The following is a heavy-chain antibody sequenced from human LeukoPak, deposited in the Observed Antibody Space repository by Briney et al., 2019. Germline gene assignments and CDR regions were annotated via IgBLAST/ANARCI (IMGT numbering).Heavy chain of an antibody. CDR2: ISAYNGNT. CDR1: GYTFTSYG. J-gene: IGHJ4*02. V-gene: IGHV1-18*01. CDR3: ARSYWSYYGSSGYYNFDY. D-gene: IGHD3-22*01. Sequence: VASVKVSCKASGYTFTSYGISWVRQAPGQGLEWMGWISAYNGNTNYAQKLQGRVTMTTDTSTSTAYMELRSLRSDDTAVYYCARSYWSYYGSSGYYNFDYWGQGTLVTVSS.